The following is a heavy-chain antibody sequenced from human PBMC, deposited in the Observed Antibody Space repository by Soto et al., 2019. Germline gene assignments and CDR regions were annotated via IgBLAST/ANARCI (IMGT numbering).Heavy chain of an antibody. D-gene: IGHD2-21*01. CDR1: GFSFSLLW. Sequence: EVPLAESGGGLVQPGGSLRLSCAASGFSFSLLWMSWVRQTPGKRLEWVANINEDGSEKFFAESVKGRFTISRDNAKNSLSRQMNSLTADDTAVYYCARTGWPQSSYSFDYWGPGTLVTVS. CDR3: ARTGWPQSSYSFDY. V-gene: IGHV3-7*03. J-gene: IGHJ4*02. CDR2: INEDGSEK.